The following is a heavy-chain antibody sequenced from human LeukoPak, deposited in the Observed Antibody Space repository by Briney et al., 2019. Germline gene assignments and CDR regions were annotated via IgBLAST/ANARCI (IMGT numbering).Heavy chain of an antibody. V-gene: IGHV1-18*04. CDR1: GYTFTTYY. D-gene: IGHD4-17*01. CDR2: ISAYNGNT. Sequence: AASVKVSCKASGYTFTTYYMHWVRQAPGQGLEWMGWISAYNGNTNYAQKLQGRVTMTTDTSTSTAYMELRSLRSDDTAVYYCARTTVTTSDDAFDIWGQGTMVTVSS. CDR3: ARTTVTTSDDAFDI. J-gene: IGHJ3*02.